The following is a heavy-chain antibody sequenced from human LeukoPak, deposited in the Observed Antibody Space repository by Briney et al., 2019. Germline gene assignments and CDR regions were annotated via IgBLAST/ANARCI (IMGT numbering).Heavy chain of an antibody. Sequence: GGSLRPSCAASGFTYNSYAMSWVRQAPGKGLEWVSAISGSGGSTYYADSVKGRFTISRDNSKNTLYLQMNSLRAEDTAVYYCAKVLSGSYYSGYFDYWGQGTLVTVSS. D-gene: IGHD1-26*01. J-gene: IGHJ4*02. CDR3: AKVLSGSYYSGYFDY. V-gene: IGHV3-23*01. CDR1: GFTYNSYA. CDR2: ISGSGGST.